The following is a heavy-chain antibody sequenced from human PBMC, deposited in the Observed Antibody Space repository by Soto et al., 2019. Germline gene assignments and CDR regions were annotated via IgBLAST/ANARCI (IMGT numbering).Heavy chain of an antibody. D-gene: IGHD2-15*01. CDR1: GYTFTSYG. V-gene: IGHV1-18*01. CDR3: ARVQYCSGGSCWRDYYYGMDV. J-gene: IGHJ6*04. Sequence: ASVKVSCKASGYTFTSYGISWVRQAPGQGLEWMGWISAYNGNTNYAQKLQGRVTMTTDTSTSTAYMELRSLRSDDTAVYYCARVQYCSGGSCWRDYYYGMDVWGKGTTVTVSS. CDR2: ISAYNGNT.